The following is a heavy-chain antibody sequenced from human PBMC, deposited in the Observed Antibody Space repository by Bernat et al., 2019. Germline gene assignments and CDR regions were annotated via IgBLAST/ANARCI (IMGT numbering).Heavy chain of an antibody. Sequence: EVQLVESGGGLVQPGGSLRLSCAASGFTFSSYSMNWVRQAPGKGLEWVSYISSTSSTIYYADSVKGRFTISRDNAKNSLYLQMNSLRDGDTAVYYCARVGYGDFFDYWGQGTLVPVPS. J-gene: IGHJ4*02. CDR2: ISSTSSTI. CDR1: GFTFSSYS. CDR3: ARVGYGDFFDY. D-gene: IGHD4-17*01. V-gene: IGHV3-48*02.